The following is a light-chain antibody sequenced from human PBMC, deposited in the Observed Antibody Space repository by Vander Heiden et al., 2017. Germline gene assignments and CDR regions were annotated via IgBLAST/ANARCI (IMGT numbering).Light chain of an antibody. CDR2: AAS. CDR3: QQSYSTPPYT. J-gene: IGKJ2*01. Sequence: LQMTQSPSSLSASVGARVTITCRASQSISSYLNWYQQKPGKAPKLLIYAASSLQSGVPSRFSGSGSGTDFTLTISRLQPEDFATYYCQQSYSTPPYTFGQGTKLEIK. CDR1: QSISSY. V-gene: IGKV1-39*01.